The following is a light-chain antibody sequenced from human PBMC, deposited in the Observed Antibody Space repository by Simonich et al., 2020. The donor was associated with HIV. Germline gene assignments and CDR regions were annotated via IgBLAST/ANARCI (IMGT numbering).Light chain of an antibody. V-gene: IGLV6-57*03. CDR2: EDN. Sequence: NFMLTQPHSVSESPGKTVTISCTRSSGSIASNYVQWYQQPPGSAPPTVIYEDNQSPSGVPDRFSGSIDSSSNSASLTISGLKTEDEADYYCQSYDSSIVFGGGTKLTVL. J-gene: IGLJ3*02. CDR1: SGSIASNY. CDR3: QSYDSSIV.